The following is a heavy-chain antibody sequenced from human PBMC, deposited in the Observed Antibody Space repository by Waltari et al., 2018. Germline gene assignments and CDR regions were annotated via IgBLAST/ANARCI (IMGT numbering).Heavy chain of an antibody. D-gene: IGHD3-10*01. V-gene: IGHV1-2*06. CDR3: ARITMVRGVMNFQVFDY. CDR2: INPNSGGT. Sequence: QVQLVQSGAEVKKPGASVKVSCKASGYTFTGYYMHWVRQAPGQGLEWMGRINPNSGGTNYAQKFQGRVTMTRDTSISTAYMELSRLRSDDTAVYYCARITMVRGVMNFQVFDYWGQGTLVTVSS. J-gene: IGHJ4*02. CDR1: GYTFTGYY.